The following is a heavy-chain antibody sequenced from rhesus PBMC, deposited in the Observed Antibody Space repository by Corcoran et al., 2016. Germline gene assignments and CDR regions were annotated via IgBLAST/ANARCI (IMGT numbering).Heavy chain of an antibody. CDR2: IYCDYDK. CDR1: GLSLTTSGMG. D-gene: IGHD2-15*01. Sequence: QITLKESGPALVRHTQPLTLTCTFSGLSLTTSGMGVGWIRQPTGTALEWLALIYCDYDKRYRTARKSRRTSSNDTSKNQVVLTRTNSDPVDTATYYCARGNRCRSVLDSGGQGVVVTVSS. V-gene: IGHV2-174*01. CDR3: ARGNRCRSVLDS. J-gene: IGHJ6*01.